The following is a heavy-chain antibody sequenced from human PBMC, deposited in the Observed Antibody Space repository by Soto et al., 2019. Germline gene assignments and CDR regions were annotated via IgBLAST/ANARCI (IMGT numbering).Heavy chain of an antibody. D-gene: IGHD2-2*02. CDR3: AREGRGKKAGYNGLVSLGY. J-gene: IGHJ4*02. CDR1: GSRFSNYV. V-gene: IGHV1-69*06. CDR2: IIPIFNST. Sequence: QVQLVQSGAEVKTPGSSLKVSCKVSGSRFSNYVISWVRQAPGHGLEWLGRIIPIFNSTKYAQNLQGRVNITADKSTSTASLELSSLRSDDTAVYYCAREGRGKKAGYNGLVSLGYWGQGTLVTVSS.